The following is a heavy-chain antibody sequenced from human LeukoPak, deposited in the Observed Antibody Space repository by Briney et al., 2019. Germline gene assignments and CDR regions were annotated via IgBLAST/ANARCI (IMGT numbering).Heavy chain of an antibody. CDR1: GDSISSYY. D-gene: IGHD3-3*01. V-gene: IGHV4-4*09. CDR2: IYTSGHA. Sequence: PSETLSLTCTVSGDSISSYYWTWIRQTPGNGLEWIGYIYTSGHANYNPSLKSRVTMSVDTSTNQSSLRLTSAIAADTAVYYCARLQNSDFWSGYLHNWFDPWGQGTLVTVSS. CDR3: ARLQNSDFWSGYLHNWFDP. J-gene: IGHJ5*02.